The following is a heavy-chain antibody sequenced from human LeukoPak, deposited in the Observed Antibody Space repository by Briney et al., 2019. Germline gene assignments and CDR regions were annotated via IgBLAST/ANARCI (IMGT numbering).Heavy chain of an antibody. CDR3: AGIVATTKRWFDP. CDR1: GGSISSGGYY. Sequence: PSETLSLTCTASGGSISSGGYYWGWIRQPPGKGLEWIGYIYQSRSTYYNPSLNSRASISVDRSKNQFSLQVTSVTAADTAVYYCAGIVATTKRWFDPWGQGTLVTVSS. CDR2: IYQSRST. J-gene: IGHJ5*02. D-gene: IGHD5-12*01. V-gene: IGHV4-30-2*01.